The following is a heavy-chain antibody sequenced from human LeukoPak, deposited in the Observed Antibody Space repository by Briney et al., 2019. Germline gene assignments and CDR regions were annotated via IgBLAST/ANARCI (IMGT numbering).Heavy chain of an antibody. CDR2: IYYSGST. V-gene: IGHV4-59*01. Sequence: SETLSLTCTVSGGSISSYYWSWIRQPPGKGLEWIGYIYYSGSTNYNPSLKSRVTISVDTSKNQFSLKLSSVTAADTAVYYCARNSWGVTAMAYFDYWGQGTLVTVSS. J-gene: IGHJ4*02. CDR3: ARNSWGVTAMAYFDY. CDR1: GGSISSYY. D-gene: IGHD5-18*01.